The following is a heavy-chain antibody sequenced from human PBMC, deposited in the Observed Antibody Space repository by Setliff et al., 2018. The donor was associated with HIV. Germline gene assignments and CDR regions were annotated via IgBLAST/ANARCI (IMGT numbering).Heavy chain of an antibody. Sequence: LETLSLTCAVSGYSISSGYYWGWIRQPPGKGLEWIGGISHSGGTYYNPSLKSRVTISVDTSKNQFSLKLSSVTAADTAVYYCARHEITMVRGVTIKAGYSFDYWGQGTLVTVSS. CDR3: ARHEITMVRGVTIKAGYSFDY. CDR1: GYSISSGYY. V-gene: IGHV4-38-2*01. J-gene: IGHJ4*02. CDR2: ISHSGGT. D-gene: IGHD3-10*01.